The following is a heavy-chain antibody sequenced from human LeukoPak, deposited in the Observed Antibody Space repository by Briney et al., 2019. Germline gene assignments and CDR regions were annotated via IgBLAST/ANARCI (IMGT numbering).Heavy chain of an antibody. Sequence: QTGGSLRLSCAASGFTFSSYAMSWVRQAPGKGLEWVSAISGSGGSTYYADSVKGRFTISRDNSKNTLYLQMNSLRAEDTAVYYCAKDPTSYNWNPGWFDPWGQGTLVTVSS. J-gene: IGHJ5*02. D-gene: IGHD1-20*01. CDR2: ISGSGGST. V-gene: IGHV3-23*01. CDR3: AKDPTSYNWNPGWFDP. CDR1: GFTFSSYA.